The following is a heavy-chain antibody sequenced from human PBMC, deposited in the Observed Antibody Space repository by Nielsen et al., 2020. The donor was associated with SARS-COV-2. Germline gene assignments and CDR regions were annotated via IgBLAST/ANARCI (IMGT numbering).Heavy chain of an antibody. D-gene: IGHD5-12*01. CDR1: GFTLGTYS. CDR3: TRVNPISGSWFDAFDI. Sequence: GESLKISCAASGFTLGTYSMNWVRQASGKGLEWIGRIRSKANTYATGYAASVKGRFTISRDDSKNTAYLQMNSLKTEDTAVYYCTRVNPISGSWFDAFDIWGQGTMVTVSS. CDR2: IRSKANTYAT. J-gene: IGHJ3*02. V-gene: IGHV3-73*01.